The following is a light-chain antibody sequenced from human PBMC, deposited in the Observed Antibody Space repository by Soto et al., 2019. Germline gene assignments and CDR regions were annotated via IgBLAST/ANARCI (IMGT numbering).Light chain of an antibody. CDR3: QQYYSAPPT. CDR1: SRVLYNSNNKNY. Sequence: DIVMTQSPDSLAVALGERATINCRSSSRVLYNSNNKNYLAWYQQKPGQPPKLLIYWASTRESGVPDRFSGSGSGTDFTLAISSLQAEDVAVYYCQQYYSAPPTFGQGTKVDIK. V-gene: IGKV4-1*01. J-gene: IGKJ1*01. CDR2: WAS.